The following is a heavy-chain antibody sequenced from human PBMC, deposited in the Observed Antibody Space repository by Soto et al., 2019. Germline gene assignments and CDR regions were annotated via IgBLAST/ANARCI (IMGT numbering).Heavy chain of an antibody. J-gene: IGHJ5*02. D-gene: IGHD3-9*01. V-gene: IGHV3-15*01. CDR3: SREYDILTGSKYNWFDP. CDR2: IKSKTDGGTT. Sequence: GSLRLSCAASGFTFSNAWMSWVRQAPGKGLEWVGRIKSKTDGGTTDYAAPVKGRFTISRDDSKNTLYLQMNSLKTEDTAVYYCSREYDILTGSKYNWFDPGGQGTLGTV. CDR1: GFTFSNAW.